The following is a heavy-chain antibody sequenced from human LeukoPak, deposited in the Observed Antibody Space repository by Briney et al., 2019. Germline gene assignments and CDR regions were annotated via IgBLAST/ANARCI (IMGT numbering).Heavy chain of an antibody. CDR3: AKDQFGGGYSSSPGYYYGMDV. Sequence: GGSLRLSCAASGFTFSSYGMHWVRQAPGKGLEWVAVISYDGSNKYYADSVKGRFTISRDNSKNTLYLQMNSLRAEDTAVYYCAKDQFGGGYSSSPGYYYGMDVWGQGTTVTVSS. CDR1: GFTFSSYG. J-gene: IGHJ6*02. CDR2: ISYDGSNK. V-gene: IGHV3-30*18. D-gene: IGHD6-6*01.